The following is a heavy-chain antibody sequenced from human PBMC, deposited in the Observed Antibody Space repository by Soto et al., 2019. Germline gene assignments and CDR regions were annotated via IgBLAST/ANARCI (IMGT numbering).Heavy chain of an antibody. D-gene: IGHD1-26*01. CDR3: ARARMFSGAHHDF. CDR2: ITPYNGNA. CDR1: GYTFTNFG. Sequence: QVHLVQSGAVVENPGASVKVSCKASGYTFTNFGINWVRQAPGHGLEWMGWITPYNGNANYPQKHQDRLTITTDTSTNTAYLELRSLRSDDTAVYFCARARMFSGAHHDFWGQGTRVTVSS. V-gene: IGHV1-18*04. J-gene: IGHJ4*02.